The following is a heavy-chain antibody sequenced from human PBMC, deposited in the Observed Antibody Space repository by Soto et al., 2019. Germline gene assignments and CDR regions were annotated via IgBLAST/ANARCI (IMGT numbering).Heavy chain of an antibody. CDR3: ARDRSTVTPSYFDY. J-gene: IGHJ4*02. V-gene: IGHV1-8*01. CDR1: GYTFTSYD. Sequence: ASVKVSCKASGYTFTSYDINWVRQATGQGLEWMGWMNPNSGDTGYAQKFQGRVTMTRNTSISTAYMELSSLRSEDTAVYYCARDRSTVTPSYFDYWGQGTLVTVSS. D-gene: IGHD4-17*01. CDR2: MNPNSGDT.